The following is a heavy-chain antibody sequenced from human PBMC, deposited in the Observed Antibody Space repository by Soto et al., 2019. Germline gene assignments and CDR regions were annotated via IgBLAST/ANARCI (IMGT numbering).Heavy chain of an antibody. V-gene: IGHV4-38-2*01. J-gene: IGHJ4*02. D-gene: IGHD3-10*01. Sequence: ASETLSLTCAVSGYSISSGYYWGWIRQPPGKGLEWIGSIYHSGSTYYNPSLKSRVTISLDTSKNQFSLKLSSVTAADTAVYYCARGSPITMVRGVIISRRPFDYWGQGTLVTASS. CDR2: IYHSGST. CDR1: GYSISSGYY. CDR3: ARGSPITMVRGVIISRRPFDY.